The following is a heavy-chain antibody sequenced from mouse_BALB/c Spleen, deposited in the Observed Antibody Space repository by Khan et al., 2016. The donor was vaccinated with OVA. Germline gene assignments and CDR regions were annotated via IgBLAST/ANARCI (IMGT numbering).Heavy chain of an antibody. V-gene: IGHV5-6-5*01. D-gene: IGHD2-13*01. CDR3: ASDYWFAY. J-gene: IGHJ3*01. CDR1: GFTFSNYG. CDR2: ISTGDTT. Sequence: EVELVESGGGLVKPGGSLKLSCAASGFTFSNYGVSWVRQTPEKRLEWVASISTGDTTYYPDSEKGRFTISRDNASNILYRQMSSLRSEDTAIYYCASDYWFAYWGQGTLVTVSA.